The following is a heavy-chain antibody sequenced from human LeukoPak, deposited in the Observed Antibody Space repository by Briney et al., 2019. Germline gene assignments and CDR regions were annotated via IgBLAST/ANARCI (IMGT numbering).Heavy chain of an antibody. CDR2: ISYDGSNK. CDR1: GFTFSSYA. Sequence: PGGSLRLSCAASGFTFSSYAMHWVRQAPGKGLEWVAVISYDGSNKYYADSVKGRFTISRDNSENTVYLQMSSLRVEDTAVYYCAKAAVGDVFSFDYWGQGTLVTISS. J-gene: IGHJ4*02. CDR3: AKAAVGDVFSFDY. V-gene: IGHV3-30-3*01. D-gene: IGHD1-26*01.